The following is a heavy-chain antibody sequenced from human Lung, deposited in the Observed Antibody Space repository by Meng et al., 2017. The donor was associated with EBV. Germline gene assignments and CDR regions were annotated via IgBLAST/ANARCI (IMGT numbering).Heavy chain of an antibody. CDR3: ARAGYYDFWDPGY. J-gene: IGHJ4*02. Sequence: QVQLVESGGXXXXPXXALXLSCAASGFTFSDYYMSWIRQAPGKGLEWVSYISSSGSTIYYADSVKGRFTISRDNAKISLYLQMNSLRAEDTAVYYCARAGYYDFWDPGYWGQGTLVTVSS. D-gene: IGHD3-3*01. CDR2: ISSSGSTI. CDR1: GFTFSDYY. V-gene: IGHV3-11*01.